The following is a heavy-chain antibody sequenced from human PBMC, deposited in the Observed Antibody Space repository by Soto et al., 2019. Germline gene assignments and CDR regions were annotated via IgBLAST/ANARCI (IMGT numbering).Heavy chain of an antibody. D-gene: IGHD5-18*01. CDR2: INANSGDT. Sequence: GASVKVSCKASGYTFIDYFMHWVRQAPGQGLEWMGWINANSGDTSYAQNFQGRVTMTRDASASTIYMDFSRLRSDDTAVYYCARQLDTTMVTDYWGQGTLVTVS. V-gene: IGHV1-2*02. CDR3: ARQLDTTMVTDY. J-gene: IGHJ4*02. CDR1: GYTFIDYF.